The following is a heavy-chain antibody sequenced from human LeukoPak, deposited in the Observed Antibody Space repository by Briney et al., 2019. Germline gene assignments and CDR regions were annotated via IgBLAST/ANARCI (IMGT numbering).Heavy chain of an antibody. V-gene: IGHV4-4*02. CDR2: IYLYGTT. Sequence: PSETLSLTCSVSAGSISSSSWWSWVRQSPVKGLEWIGEIYLYGTTNYNPSLKSRVTISVDTSKNQFSLNLSSVTAADTAVYYCARTRNYYDSTGYNWFDPWGQGTLVTVSS. CDR3: ARTRNYYDSTGYNWFDP. J-gene: IGHJ5*02. D-gene: IGHD3-22*01. CDR1: AGSISSSSW.